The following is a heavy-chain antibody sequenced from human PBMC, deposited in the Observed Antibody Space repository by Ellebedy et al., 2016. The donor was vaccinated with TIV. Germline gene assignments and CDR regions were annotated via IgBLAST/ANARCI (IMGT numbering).Heavy chain of an antibody. CDR1: GFTFSNYG. J-gene: IGHJ4*02. Sequence: GESLKISCAASGFTFSNYGMHWVRQAPGKGLEWVAVISYDGRNKYYTDSVKGRFTISRDNSKNTLYLQMNSLRAEDTAVYYCAAAESSGWSNFDYWGQGTLVTVSS. V-gene: IGHV3-30*03. D-gene: IGHD6-19*01. CDR3: AAAESSGWSNFDY. CDR2: ISYDGRNK.